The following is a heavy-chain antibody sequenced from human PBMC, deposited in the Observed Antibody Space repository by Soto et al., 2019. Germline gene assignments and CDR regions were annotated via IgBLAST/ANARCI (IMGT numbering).Heavy chain of an antibody. CDR1: GFNFSSYG. Sequence: QVQLVQSGGGVVQPGRSLRLSCAGSGFNFSSYGIHWVRQAPGQGLEWVALISYDGGNEKYTESVKDRFTISRDDSHNVAYLQMSSLRTEDTAMYYCAKARDSGTYPTDFDYWGQGSLVTVSS. V-gene: IGHV3-30*18. CDR2: ISYDGGNE. D-gene: IGHD1-26*01. CDR3: AKARDSGTYPTDFDY. J-gene: IGHJ4*02.